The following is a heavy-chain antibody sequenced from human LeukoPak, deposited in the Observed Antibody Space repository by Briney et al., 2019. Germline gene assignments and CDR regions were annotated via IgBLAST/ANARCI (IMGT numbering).Heavy chain of an antibody. V-gene: IGHV3-7*04. CDR2: VKQDGSEK. Sequence: PGGSLRLSCAASGFTFSSYWMIWVRQAPGKGLEWVANVKQDGSEKQYVDSVEGRFAISRDNAENSLYLQMNSLKAENTAVYCGRFTQSGDSVYWGQGTLVTVSS. CDR3: RFTQSGDSVY. J-gene: IGHJ4*02. CDR1: GFTFSSYW. D-gene: IGHD7-27*01.